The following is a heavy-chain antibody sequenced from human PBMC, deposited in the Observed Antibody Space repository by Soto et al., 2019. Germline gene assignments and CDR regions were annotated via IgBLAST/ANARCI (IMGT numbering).Heavy chain of an antibody. D-gene: IGHD2-15*01. CDR1: GGTFSSYA. J-gene: IGHJ6*02. CDR3: AREGLLYCSGGSCYTRGGYYYGMDV. V-gene: IGHV1-69*01. CDR2: IIPIFGTA. Sequence: QVQLVQSGAEVKKPGSSVKVSCKASGGTFSSYAISWVRQAPGQGLEWMGGIIPIFGTANYAQKFQGRVTITADESTSTAYMELSSLRSEDTAVYYCAREGLLYCSGGSCYTRGGYYYGMDVWGQGTTVTVSS.